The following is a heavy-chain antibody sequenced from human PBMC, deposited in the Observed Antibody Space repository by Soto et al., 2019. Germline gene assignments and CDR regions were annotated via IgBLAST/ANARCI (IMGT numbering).Heavy chain of an antibody. CDR3: ARRYGGNLDY. CDR1: GGSISSYY. D-gene: IGHD1-26*01. CDR2: IYYSGST. Sequence: SETLSLTCTFSGGSISSYYWSWIRQPPGKGLEWIGYIYYSGSTDYNPSLKSRVTISVDTSKNQFSLKLSSVTAADTAVYYCARRYGGNLDYWGQGTLVTVSS. V-gene: IGHV4-59*08. J-gene: IGHJ4*02.